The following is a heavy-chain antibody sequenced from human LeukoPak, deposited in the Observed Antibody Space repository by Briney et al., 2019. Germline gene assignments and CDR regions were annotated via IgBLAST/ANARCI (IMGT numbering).Heavy chain of an antibody. CDR3: ARANVLYCSSTTCLFDG. CDR2: LNPNDGDT. V-gene: IGHV1-2*02. CDR1: GSAFTFCC. D-gene: IGHD2-2*01. Sequence: ASVTLSFTSAGSAFTFCCMDWIRHGPGQGFELKGWLNPNDGDTNYAKKFQGRVTMTSDTSIRTAHMAVSRLRSDDTAVYYCARANVLYCSSTTCLFDGWGQGTLVTVSS. J-gene: IGHJ4*02.